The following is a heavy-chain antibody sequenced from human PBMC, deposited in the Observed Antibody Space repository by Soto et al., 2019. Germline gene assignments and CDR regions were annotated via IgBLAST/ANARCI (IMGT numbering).Heavy chain of an antibody. J-gene: IGHJ3*02. CDR2: IYKSGST. CDR3: ARSTWGYAFDI. D-gene: IGHD1-26*01. CDR1: GGSISSYY. V-gene: IGHV4-59*01. Sequence: SETLSLTCTVPGGSISSYYWTWIRQPPGKGLEWIGYIYKSGSTNYNPSLKSRVTISEDTSKNQFSLKLSSVTAADTAVYYCARSTWGYAFDIWGQGTMVTVSS.